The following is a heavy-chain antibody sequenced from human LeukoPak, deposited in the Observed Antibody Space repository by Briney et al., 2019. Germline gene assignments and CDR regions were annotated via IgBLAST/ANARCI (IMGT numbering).Heavy chain of an antibody. CDR1: GGSISSGSYY. Sequence: SETLSLTCTVSGGSISSGSYYWSWIRQPAGKGLEWIGRIYTSGSTNYNPSLKSRVTISVDTSKNHFSLQLNSVTPEDTAVYYCARGPQLVGYYYIDVWGKGTTVTVSS. D-gene: IGHD6-13*01. J-gene: IGHJ6*03. CDR3: ARGPQLVGYYYIDV. V-gene: IGHV4-61*02. CDR2: IYTSGST.